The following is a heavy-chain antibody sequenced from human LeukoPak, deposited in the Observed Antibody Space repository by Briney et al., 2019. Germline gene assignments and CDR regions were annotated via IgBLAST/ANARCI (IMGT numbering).Heavy chain of an antibody. D-gene: IGHD3-22*01. J-gene: IGHJ4*02. CDR3: VRDDTSGPGDY. CDR1: GGSFSDYQ. V-gene: IGHV3-23*01. CDR2: ISGGGSKT. Sequence: ETLSLTCAVSGGSFSDYQWNWIRQSPGKGLEWVSTISGGGSKTYYADSVKGRFAISRDKSTNTLYLHMSSLRADDTAVYYCVRDDTSGPGDYWGQGTLVTVSS.